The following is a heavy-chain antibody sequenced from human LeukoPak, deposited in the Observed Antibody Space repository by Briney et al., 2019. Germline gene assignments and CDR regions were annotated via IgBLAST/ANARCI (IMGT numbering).Heavy chain of an antibody. V-gene: IGHV3-48*01. D-gene: IGHD5-12*01. CDR3: ERDENGDSDFDL. CDR2: ISSGGGTT. Sequence: PGGSLRLSCAASGFIFSNYDMNWVRQAPGKGLEWASFISSGGGTTFYADSVKGRFTISRDDAKNSLYVQMNNLRVEDTAVYYCERDENGDSDFDLWGRGTLVTVSS. J-gene: IGHJ2*01. CDR1: GFIFSNYD.